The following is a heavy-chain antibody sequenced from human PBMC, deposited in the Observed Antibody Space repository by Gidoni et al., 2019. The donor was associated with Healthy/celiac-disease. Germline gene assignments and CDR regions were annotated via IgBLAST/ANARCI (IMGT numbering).Heavy chain of an antibody. CDR1: GFTFSSYA. CDR2: ISGSGGST. CDR3: AKETRRITMIVVRSRYFDY. J-gene: IGHJ4*02. Sequence: EVQLLESGGGLVQPGGSLRLSCAASGFTFSSYAMSWVRQAPGQGLEWVSAISGSGGSTYYADSVKGRFTISRDNSKNTLYLQMNSLRAEDTAVYYCAKETRRITMIVVRSRYFDYWGQGTLVTVSS. V-gene: IGHV3-23*01. D-gene: IGHD3-22*01.